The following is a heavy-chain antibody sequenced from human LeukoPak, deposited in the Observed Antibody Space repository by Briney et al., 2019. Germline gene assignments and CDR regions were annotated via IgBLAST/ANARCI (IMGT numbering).Heavy chain of an antibody. Sequence: ASVKVSCKPSEYTFSDYYMHWVRQAPGQGLEWVGWLNPNSGGTNYAQKFQGRVTMTRDTSISTGYMELSRLRSDDTAVYYCAIDRSSGYSINWGQETLVTLSS. D-gene: IGHD5-12*01. CDR3: AIDRSSGYSIN. J-gene: IGHJ4*02. V-gene: IGHV1-2*02. CDR1: EYTFSDYY. CDR2: LNPNSGGT.